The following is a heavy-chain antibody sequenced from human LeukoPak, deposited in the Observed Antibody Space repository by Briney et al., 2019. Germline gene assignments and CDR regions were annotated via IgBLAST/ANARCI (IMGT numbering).Heavy chain of an antibody. D-gene: IGHD3-16*01. Sequence: SVPVSRKAPGGILRNYVIAELGPAAGQGLAWMGGTIANVPRQDYAQRFRVRATLTADESTATAYMELSGLPAEDTAIYYCARLPSAIITDRYFDSWGQGTLVSDSS. V-gene: IGHV1-69*01. CDR1: GGILRNYV. CDR2: TIANVPRQ. J-gene: IGHJ4*02. CDR3: ARLPSAIITDRYFDS.